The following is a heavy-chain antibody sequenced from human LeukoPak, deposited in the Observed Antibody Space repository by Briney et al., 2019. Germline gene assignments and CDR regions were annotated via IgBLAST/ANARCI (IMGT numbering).Heavy chain of an antibody. CDR2: INPSGGST. J-gene: IGHJ4*02. Sequence: ASVKVSCKASGYTFTSYYMHWVRQAPGQGLEWMGIINPSGGSTSYAQKFQGRVTMTRDTSTSTVYMELSSLRSEDTAVYYCAREGGEDSSGWSPVSYWGQGTLVTVSS. CDR3: AREGGEDSSGWSPVSY. D-gene: IGHD6-19*01. V-gene: IGHV1-46*01. CDR1: GYTFTSYY.